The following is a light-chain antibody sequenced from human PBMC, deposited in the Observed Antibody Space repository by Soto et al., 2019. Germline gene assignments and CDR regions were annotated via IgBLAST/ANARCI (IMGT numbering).Light chain of an antibody. V-gene: IGKV3-20*01. CDR3: QQYGNSPLT. CDR1: QSVSSSS. Sequence: EIVLTQSPGTLSLSPGERATLSCRASQSVSSSSLAWYQQKPGQAPRLLIYGASSRATGIPDRFSGSGSGTEFTLTISRLEPEDFAVYYCQQYGNSPLTFGGGTKVEIK. CDR2: GAS. J-gene: IGKJ4*01.